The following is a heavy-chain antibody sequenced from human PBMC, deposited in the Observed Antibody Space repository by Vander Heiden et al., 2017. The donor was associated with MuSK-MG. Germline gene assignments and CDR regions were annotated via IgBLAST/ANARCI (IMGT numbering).Heavy chain of an antibody. V-gene: IGHV3-7*01. CDR3: ARPSASGTDPDAFDI. Sequence: EAELVESGGGLVQPGGSLRLSCAGSGFTFSHYWMTWVRQAPGKGLEWVANINQDGSEDYFVDSGRGRFAISRDNAQKSVYLQMNRLRVDDTAVYYCARPSASGTDPDAFDIWGQGTVVTVS. D-gene: IGHD3-3*01. CDR1: GFTFSHYW. J-gene: IGHJ3*02. CDR2: INQDGSED.